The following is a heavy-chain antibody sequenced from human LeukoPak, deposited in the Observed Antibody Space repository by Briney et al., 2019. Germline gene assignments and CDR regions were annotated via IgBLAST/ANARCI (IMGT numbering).Heavy chain of an antibody. Sequence: SGPILVNPPQTLTLTCTFSGFSLGTPRMCVSWIRQPPGKALEWLARIDSDDDKYYSTSLKTRLPISKDTSKNQVFLTMTNMDPVDTATYYCARSSITIFGVVIIPDAFDIWGQGTMVTVS. V-gene: IGHV2-70*11. D-gene: IGHD3-3*01. CDR1: GFSLGTPRMC. CDR3: ARSSITIFGVVIIPDAFDI. CDR2: IDSDDDK. J-gene: IGHJ3*02.